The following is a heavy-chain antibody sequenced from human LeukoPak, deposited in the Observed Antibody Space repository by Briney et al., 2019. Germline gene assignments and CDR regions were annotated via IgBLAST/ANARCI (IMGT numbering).Heavy chain of an antibody. D-gene: IGHD3-22*01. Sequence: SVKVSCKASGGTFSSYAISWVRQAPGQGLEWMGRIIPIFGTAIYAQKFQGRVTITTDESTSTAYMELSSLRSEDTAVYYCARDIYYDSSGSIPFDYWGQGTLVTVSS. CDR1: GGTFSSYA. CDR2: IIPIFGTA. V-gene: IGHV1-69*05. J-gene: IGHJ4*02. CDR3: ARDIYYDSSGSIPFDY.